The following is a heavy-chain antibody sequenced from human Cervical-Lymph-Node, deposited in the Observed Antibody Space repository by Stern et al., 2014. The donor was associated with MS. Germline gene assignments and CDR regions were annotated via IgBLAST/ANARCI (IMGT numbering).Heavy chain of an antibody. J-gene: IGHJ3*02. CDR3: ARSSTVTPNAFDI. D-gene: IGHD4-17*01. V-gene: IGHV4-30-2*01. Sequence: VQLVESGSGLVKPSQTLSLTCAVSGGSISSGGYSWSWIRQPPGKGLEWIGYIYRSGSTYYNPSLKSRVTISVDRSKTQFSLKLSSVTAADTAVYYCARSSTVTPNAFDIWGQGTMVTVSS. CDR2: IYRSGST. CDR1: GGSISSGGYS.